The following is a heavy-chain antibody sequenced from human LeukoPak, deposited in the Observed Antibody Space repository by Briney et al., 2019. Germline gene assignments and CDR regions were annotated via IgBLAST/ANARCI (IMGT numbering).Heavy chain of an antibody. CDR1: GFTFNSYD. D-gene: IGHD3-10*01. V-gene: IGHV3-23*01. J-gene: IGHJ2*01. CDR2: ISGSGGST. Sequence: GGSLRLSCAASGFTFNSYDMSWVRQTPGKGLEWVSAISGSGGSTYYADSQKGRSTISRVNSKNMLYLQMHLLRAVATVAYYPDSLKGRFTISRDNSKNTLYLQINSMRAEDTAVYYCAKTPITMIVVVMGFGDWYFDLWGRGTLVTVSS. CDR3: DSLKGRFTISRDNSKNTLYLQINSMRAEDTAVYYCAKTPITMIVVVMGFGDWYFDL.